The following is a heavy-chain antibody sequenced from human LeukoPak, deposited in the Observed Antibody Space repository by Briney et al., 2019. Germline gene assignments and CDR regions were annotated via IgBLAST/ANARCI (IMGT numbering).Heavy chain of an antibody. CDR2: IYYSGST. CDR1: GGSISSSSYY. V-gene: IGHV4-39*01. J-gene: IGHJ5*02. D-gene: IGHD3-22*01. CDR3: ASLTYYYDSSGPPP. Sequence: SETLSLTCTVSGGSISSSSYYWGRIRQPPGKGLEWIGSIYYSGSTYYNPSLKSRVTISVDTSKNQFSLKLSSVTAADTAVYYCASLTYYYDSSGPPPWGQGTLVTVSS.